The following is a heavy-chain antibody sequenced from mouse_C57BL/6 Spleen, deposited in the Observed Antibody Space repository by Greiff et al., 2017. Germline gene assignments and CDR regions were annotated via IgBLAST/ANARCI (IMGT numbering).Heavy chain of an antibody. CDR3: TRSYYSNYEDYAMDY. J-gene: IGHJ4*01. V-gene: IGHV5-9-1*02. D-gene: IGHD2-5*01. Sequence: EVMLVESGEGLVKPGGSLKLSCAASGFTFSSYAMSWVRQTPEKRLEWVAYISSGGDYIYYADTVKGRFTISRDNARNTLYLQMSSLKSEDTAMYYCTRSYYSNYEDYAMDYWVQGTSVTVSS. CDR1: GFTFSSYA. CDR2: ISSGGDYI.